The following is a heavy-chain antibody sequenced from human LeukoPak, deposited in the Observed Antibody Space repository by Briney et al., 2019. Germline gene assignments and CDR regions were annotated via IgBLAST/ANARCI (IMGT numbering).Heavy chain of an antibody. D-gene: IGHD6-13*01. V-gene: IGHV3-23*01. CDR1: GFTFTSYA. J-gene: IGHJ4*02. CDR2: ISGSGGST. Sequence: PGGSLRLSCAASGFTFTSYAMSWVRQAPGKGLEWVSAISGSGGSTYYADSVKGRFTISRDTAKNSLYLQMNSLRDEDTAVYYCARDGIAAAGKTYFLDYWGQGTLVTVSS. CDR3: ARDGIAAAGKTYFLDY.